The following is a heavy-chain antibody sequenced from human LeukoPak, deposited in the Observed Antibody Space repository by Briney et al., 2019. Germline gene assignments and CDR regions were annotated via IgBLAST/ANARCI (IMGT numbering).Heavy chain of an antibody. J-gene: IGHJ4*02. CDR3: ARDQDDGSGSYYFDY. CDR2: IYHSGST. D-gene: IGHD3-10*01. V-gene: IGHV4-30-2*01. CDR1: GVSINSDAYF. Sequence: SETLSLTCTVSGVSINSDAYFWSWIRQPPGKGLEWIGYIYHSGSTYYNPSLKSRVTISVDRSKNQFSLKLSSVTAADTAVYYCARDQDDGSGSYYFDYWGQGTLVTVSS.